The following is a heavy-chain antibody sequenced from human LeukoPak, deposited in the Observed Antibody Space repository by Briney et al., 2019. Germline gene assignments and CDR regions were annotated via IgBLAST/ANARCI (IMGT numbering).Heavy chain of an antibody. Sequence: GGSLRLSCAASGFTFSSYSMNWVRQAPGKGLEWVAFIRYDGSNKYYADSVKGRFTISRDNSKNTLYLQMNSLRAEDTAVYYCAKHLLYDSSDWGQGTLVTVSS. J-gene: IGHJ4*02. CDR1: GFTFSSYS. D-gene: IGHD3-22*01. CDR2: IRYDGSNK. V-gene: IGHV3-30*02. CDR3: AKHLLYDSSD.